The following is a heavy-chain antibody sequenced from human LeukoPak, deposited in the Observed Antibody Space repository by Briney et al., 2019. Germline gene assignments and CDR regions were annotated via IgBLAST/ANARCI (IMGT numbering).Heavy chain of an antibody. V-gene: IGHV1-2*06. Sequence: ASVKVSCKASGYTFTGYYMHWVRQAPGQGLEWMGRINPNSGGTNYAQKFQGRVTMTRDTSISTAYMELSRLRSDDTAVYYRARGYFGVVPNWFDPWGQGTLVTVSS. CDR3: ARGYFGVVPNWFDP. CDR2: INPNSGGT. J-gene: IGHJ5*02. CDR1: GYTFTGYY. D-gene: IGHD3-3*01.